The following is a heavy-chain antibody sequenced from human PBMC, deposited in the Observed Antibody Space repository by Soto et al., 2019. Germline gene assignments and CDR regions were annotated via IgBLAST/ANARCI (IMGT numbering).Heavy chain of an antibody. Sequence: ASVKVSCKASGYTFTSYDINWVRQATGQGLEWMGWMNPNSGNTGYAQKFQGRVTMTRNTSISTAYMELSSLRSEDTAVYYCARNPFMAVAGRRGSGTWGQGTLVTVSS. J-gene: IGHJ5*02. D-gene: IGHD6-19*01. CDR1: GYTFTSYD. V-gene: IGHV1-8*01. CDR3: ARNPFMAVAGRRGSGT. CDR2: MNPNSGNT.